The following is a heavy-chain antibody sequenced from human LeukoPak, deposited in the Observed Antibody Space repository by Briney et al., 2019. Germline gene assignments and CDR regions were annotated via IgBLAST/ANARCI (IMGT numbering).Heavy chain of an antibody. CDR1: GGSISGGDYY. D-gene: IGHD4-23*01. CDR2: IYYGGTT. Sequence: PSQTLSLTCTVSGGSISGGDYYWRWIRQHPGKGLEWIGHIYYGGTTYYNPSLKSRVSISVDTSKNQFSLRLSSVTAADTAVYYCARSGGNAHDYWGQGTLVTVSS. CDR3: ARSGGNAHDY. J-gene: IGHJ4*02. V-gene: IGHV4-31*03.